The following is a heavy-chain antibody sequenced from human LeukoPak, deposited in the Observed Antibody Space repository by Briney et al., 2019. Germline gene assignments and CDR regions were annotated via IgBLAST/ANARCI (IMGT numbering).Heavy chain of an antibody. Sequence: PSETLSLTCTVSGGSISGYFWSGIRQPAGKGLEWIGRIYSSGSNNYNPSLKSRVTMSLDTSKNHLSLNLSSVAAADTAVYYCAREPTSGREPTSGRPLDYWGQGTLVTVSS. CDR2: IYSSGSN. D-gene: IGHD5-12*01. V-gene: IGHV4-4*07. CDR1: GGSISGYF. CDR3: AREPTSGREPTSGRPLDY. J-gene: IGHJ4*02.